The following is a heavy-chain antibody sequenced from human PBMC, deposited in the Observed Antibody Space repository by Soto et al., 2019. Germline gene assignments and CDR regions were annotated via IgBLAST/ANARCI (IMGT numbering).Heavy chain of an antibody. CDR3: ARDTFEGGYSYGTLDYYYYGMDV. CDR2: IIPIFGTA. D-gene: IGHD5-18*01. J-gene: IGHJ6*02. Sequence: GASVKVSCKASGGTFSSYAISWVRQAPGQGLEWMGGIIPIFGTANYAQKFQGRVTITVDESTSTAYMELSSLRSEDTAVYYCARDTFEGGYSYGTLDYYYYGMDVWGQGTTVTVSS. V-gene: IGHV1-69*13. CDR1: GGTFSSYA.